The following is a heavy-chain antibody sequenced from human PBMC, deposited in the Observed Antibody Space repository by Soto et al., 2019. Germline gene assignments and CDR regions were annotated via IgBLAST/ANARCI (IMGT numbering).Heavy chain of an antibody. CDR3: AKGEDLGELSPIDY. CDR2: ISWNSGSI. CDR1: GFTFDDYA. D-gene: IGHD3-16*02. Sequence: EVQLVESGGGLVQPGRSLRLSCAASGFTFDDYAMHWVRQAPGKGLEWVSGISWNSGSIGYADSVKGRFTISRDNAKNSLYLQMNSLRAEDTALYYCAKGEDLGELSPIDYWGQGTLVTVSS. J-gene: IGHJ4*02. V-gene: IGHV3-9*01.